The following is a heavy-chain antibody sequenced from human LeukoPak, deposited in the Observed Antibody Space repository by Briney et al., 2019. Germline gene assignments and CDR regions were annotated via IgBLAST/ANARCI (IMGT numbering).Heavy chain of an antibody. V-gene: IGHV1-69*13. J-gene: IGHJ1*01. CDR3: AREERLEYFQH. D-gene: IGHD2-21*02. CDR1: GGTFSSYA. CDR2: IIPIFGTA. Sequence: ASVKDSCKASGGTFSSYAISWVRQAPGQGLEWMGGIIPIFGTANYAQKFQGRVTITADESTSTAYMELSRLRSEDTAVYYCAREERLEYFQHWGQGTLVTVSS.